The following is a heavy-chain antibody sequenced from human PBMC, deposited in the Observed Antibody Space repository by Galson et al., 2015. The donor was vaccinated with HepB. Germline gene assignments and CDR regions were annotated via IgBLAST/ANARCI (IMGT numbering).Heavy chain of an antibody. CDR3: ARDLYYDILTGYSLLGY. D-gene: IGHD3-9*01. Sequence: SVKVSCKASGGTFSSYTISWVRQAPGQGLEWMGRIIPILGIANYAQKFQGRVTITADKSTSTAYMELSSLRSEDTAVYYCARDLYYDILTGYSLLGYWGQGTLVTVSS. J-gene: IGHJ4*02. CDR2: IIPILGIA. V-gene: IGHV1-69*04. CDR1: GGTFSSYT.